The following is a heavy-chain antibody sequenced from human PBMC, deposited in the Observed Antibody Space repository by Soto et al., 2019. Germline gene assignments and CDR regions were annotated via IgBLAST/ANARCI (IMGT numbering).Heavy chain of an antibody. CDR3: AKRRQGGYNYFDS. J-gene: IGHJ4*02. Sequence: EGQMLESGGGLVQPGGSLRLSCATSGFTFHSYAMSWVRQAPGKGLEWVSGISATGGSAWVSVISGTGGSTFYADTVRGRFTISRDDSKSTLYLQTNNLSAEDTAVFYCAKRRQGGYNYFDSWGPGTLVTVSS. CDR2: ISATGGSAWVSVISGTGGST. D-gene: IGHD1-26*01. CDR1: GFTFHSYA. V-gene: IGHV3-23*01.